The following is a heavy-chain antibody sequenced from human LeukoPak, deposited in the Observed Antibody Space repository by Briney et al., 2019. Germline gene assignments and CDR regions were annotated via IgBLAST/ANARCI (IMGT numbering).Heavy chain of an antibody. CDR2: MNRDGSEK. CDR3: ARESGPAADY. V-gene: IGHV3-7*01. D-gene: IGHD6-25*01. CDR1: GFIFSEYW. Sequence: GGSLRLSCAASGFIFSEYWMTCVRQAPGKGLEWVANMNRDGSEKHYVDSVKGRFTISRDNAKNSLYLQMNSVRAEDTAVYYCARESGPAADYWGQGTLVTVSS. J-gene: IGHJ4*02.